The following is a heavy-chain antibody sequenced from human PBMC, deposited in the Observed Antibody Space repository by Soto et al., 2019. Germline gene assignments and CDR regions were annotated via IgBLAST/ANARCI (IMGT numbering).Heavy chain of an antibody. Sequence: ASVKVSCKASGYTFTSYDINWVRQATGQGLEWMGWMNPNSGNTGYAQKFQGRVTMTRNTSISTACMELSSLRSEDTAMYYCARQAATITFDYWGQGTRVTVSS. V-gene: IGHV1-8*01. D-gene: IGHD5-12*01. CDR3: ARQAATITFDY. CDR2: MNPNSGNT. CDR1: GYTFTSYD. J-gene: IGHJ4*02.